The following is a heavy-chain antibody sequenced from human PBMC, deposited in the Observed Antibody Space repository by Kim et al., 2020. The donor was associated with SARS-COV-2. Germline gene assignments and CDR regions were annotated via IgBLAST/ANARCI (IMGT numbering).Heavy chain of an antibody. CDR3: ARTRYGSGKFFDY. J-gene: IGHJ4*02. V-gene: IGHV3-11*03. D-gene: IGHD3-10*01. Sequence: YEDSVKGRFTIYGDNAKKSLYLQRSSLRAEDTAVYYCARTRYGSGKFFDYWGQGTLVTVSS.